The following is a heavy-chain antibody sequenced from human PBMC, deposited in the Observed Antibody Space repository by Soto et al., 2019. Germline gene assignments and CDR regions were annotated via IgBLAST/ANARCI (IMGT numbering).Heavy chain of an antibody. CDR2: IGGGDT. CDR3: ARYLSGVVVVAATYNWFDP. CDR1: GFTFNIYA. J-gene: IGHJ5*02. V-gene: IGHV3-23*01. Sequence: GGSLRLSCKGSGFTFNIYAMNWVRQAPGKGLEWVSGIGGGDTHYADSVKGRFTISRDNSKNTVYLQMNRLRAEDTAVYYCARYLSGVVVVAATYNWFDPWGQGTLVTVSS. D-gene: IGHD2-15*01.